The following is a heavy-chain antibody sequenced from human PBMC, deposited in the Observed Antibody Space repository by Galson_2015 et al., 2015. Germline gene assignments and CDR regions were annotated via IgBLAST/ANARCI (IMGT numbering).Heavy chain of an antibody. J-gene: IGHJ4*02. Sequence: TLSLTCTVSGGSISSYYWSWIRQPPGKGLEWIGYIYYSGSTNYNPSLKSRVTISVDTSKNQFSLKLSSVTAADTAVYYCARLLGTEDDYWGQGTLVTVSS. CDR1: GGSISSYY. CDR2: IYYSGST. D-gene: IGHD7-27*01. V-gene: IGHV4-59*01. CDR3: ARLLGTEDDY.